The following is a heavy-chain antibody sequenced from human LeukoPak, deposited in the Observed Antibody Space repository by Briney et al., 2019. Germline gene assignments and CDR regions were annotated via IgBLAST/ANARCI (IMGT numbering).Heavy chain of an antibody. CDR1: GYTFTGYY. V-gene: IGHV1-18*04. J-gene: IGHJ4*02. CDR2: ISAYNGNT. Sequence: ASVKVSCKASGYTFTGYYMHWVRQAPGQGLEWMGWISAYNGNTNYAQKLQGRVTMTTDTSTSTAYMELRSLRSDDTAVYYCARTGLYYYDSSGFDYWGQGTLVTVSS. CDR3: ARTGLYYYDSSGFDY. D-gene: IGHD3-22*01.